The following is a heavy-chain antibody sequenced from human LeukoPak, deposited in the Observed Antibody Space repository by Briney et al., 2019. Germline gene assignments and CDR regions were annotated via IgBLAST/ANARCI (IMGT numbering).Heavy chain of an antibody. CDR2: IYYSGST. CDR1: GDSISSISSY. J-gene: IGHJ4*02. V-gene: IGHV4-39*01. CDR3: AGSMVHDYYFDY. Sequence: PSETLSLTCTVSGDSISSISSYWGWIRQPPGKGLEWIGSIYYSGSTYYNTSLKSRVTISVDTSKNQFSLKLSSVTAADTAVYYCAGSMVHDYYFDYWGQGTLVTVSS. D-gene: IGHD2/OR15-2a*01.